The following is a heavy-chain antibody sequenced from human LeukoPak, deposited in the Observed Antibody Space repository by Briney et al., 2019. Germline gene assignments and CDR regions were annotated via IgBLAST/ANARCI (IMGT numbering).Heavy chain of an antibody. J-gene: IGHJ4*02. CDR2: IKQDGSEK. D-gene: IGHD6-6*01. CDR1: GFTFSSYW. CDR3: ASLIAAWGAGLSDFDY. V-gene: IGHV3-7*03. Sequence: GGSLRLSCAASGFTFSSYWMSWVRQAPGKGLEWVANIKQDGSEKYYVDSVKGRFTISRDNAKNSLYLQMNSLRAEDTAVYYCASLIAAWGAGLSDFDYWGQGTLVTVSS.